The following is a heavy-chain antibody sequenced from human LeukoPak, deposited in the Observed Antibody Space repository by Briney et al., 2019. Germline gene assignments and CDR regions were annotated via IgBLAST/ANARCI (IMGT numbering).Heavy chain of an antibody. CDR3: AKLAASETGEGS. Sequence: CVRXAPGXGXEXMGVINPSGDSTSYAQKFQGRVTMTRDTSTSTVYMELSSLRSEDTAIYYCAKLAASETGEGSWGQGTLVTVSS. V-gene: IGHV1-46*01. J-gene: IGHJ5*02. CDR2: INPSGDST. D-gene: IGHD6-13*01.